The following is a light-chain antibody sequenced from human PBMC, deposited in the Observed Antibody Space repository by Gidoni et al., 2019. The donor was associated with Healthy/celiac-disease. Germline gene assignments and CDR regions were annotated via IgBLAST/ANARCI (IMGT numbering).Light chain of an antibody. CDR1: QSLLHSNGYNY. CDR3: MQALQTLLT. J-gene: IGKJ5*01. Sequence: DIVMTQSPLSLPVTPGEPASSSCRYSQSLLHSNGYNYLDWYLQKPGQSPQLLIYLGSNRASGVPDRFSGSGSGTDFTLKISRVEAEDVGVYYCMQALQTLLTFXXXTRLEIK. CDR2: LGS. V-gene: IGKV2-28*01.